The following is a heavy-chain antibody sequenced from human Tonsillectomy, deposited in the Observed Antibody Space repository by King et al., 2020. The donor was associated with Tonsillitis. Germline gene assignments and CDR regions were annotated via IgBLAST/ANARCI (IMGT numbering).Heavy chain of an antibody. CDR2: ISSSSSTI. V-gene: IGHV3-48*01. CDR3: ARDVTGEYTLVDY. J-gene: IGHJ4*02. CDR1: GFTFSSYS. Sequence: VQLVESGGGLVQPGGSLRLSCAASGFTFSSYSMNWVRQAPGKGLEWVSYISSSSSTIYYADSVKGRFTISRDNAKNSLYLQMNSLRAEDTAVYYCARDVTGEYTLVDYWGQGTLVTVSS. D-gene: IGHD7-27*01.